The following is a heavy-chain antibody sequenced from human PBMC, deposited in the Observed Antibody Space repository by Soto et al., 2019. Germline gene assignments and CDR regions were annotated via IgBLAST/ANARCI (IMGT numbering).Heavy chain of an antibody. CDR3: ARVGHPGRFLELLPQNPVAPYYYYYVMDV. D-gene: IGHD3-3*01. J-gene: IGHJ6*02. CDR2: ISAYNGNT. V-gene: IGHV1-18*04. CDR1: GYTFTSYG. Sequence: ASVKVSCRASGYTFTSYGISRVRRAPGQGLEWMGWISAYNGNTNYAQKLQGRVTMTTDTSTSTAYMEVRSLRSDATAVYYCARVGHPGRFLELLPQNPVAPYYYYYVMDVWGQGTTVTV.